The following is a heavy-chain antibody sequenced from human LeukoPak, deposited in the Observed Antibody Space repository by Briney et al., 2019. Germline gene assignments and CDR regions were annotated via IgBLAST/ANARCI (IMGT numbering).Heavy chain of an antibody. J-gene: IGHJ4*02. V-gene: IGHV4-59*13. CDR2: IYHSGST. CDR1: GVSITTYY. Sequence: SETLSLTCTVSGVSITTYYWSWIRQPPGKGLEWIGYIYHSGSTNYNPSLKSRVTISVDTSKNEFSLKLTSVTAADTAVYYCAREANYYGSGSYSEGTFDYWSQGSLVTVSS. D-gene: IGHD3-10*01. CDR3: AREANYYGSGSYSEGTFDY.